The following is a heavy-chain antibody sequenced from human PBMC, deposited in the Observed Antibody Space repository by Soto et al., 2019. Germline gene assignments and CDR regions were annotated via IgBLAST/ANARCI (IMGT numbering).Heavy chain of an antibody. V-gene: IGHV4-4*02. CDR3: ARMMLRGDDWFDP. J-gene: IGHJ5*02. CDR2: IYHIGST. D-gene: IGHD3-10*01. CDR1: GGSISSSNW. Sequence: PSETLSLTCAVSGGSISSSNWWSWVRQPPGKGLEWIGEIYHIGSTNYNPSLKSRVTISVDKSKNQFSLKLSSVTAADTAVYYCARMMLRGDDWFDPWGPGTMVTLSS.